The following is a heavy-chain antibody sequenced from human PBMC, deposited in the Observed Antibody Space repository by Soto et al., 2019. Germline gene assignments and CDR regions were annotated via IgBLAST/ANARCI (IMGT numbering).Heavy chain of an antibody. Sequence: VHLVQSGAEVKKPGSSVRVSCKASGGTFSTFAISWVRQAPGQGLQWMGGIIPIFDTPNYAQNFQGRVTITADESTSTAYLELSGLRSEDTAVYYCASGDYGDYRAYFYYGVDVWGQGTTVTVPS. CDR2: IIPIFDTP. D-gene: IGHD4-17*01. V-gene: IGHV1-69*01. CDR1: GGTFSTFA. CDR3: ASGDYGDYRAYFYYGVDV. J-gene: IGHJ6*02.